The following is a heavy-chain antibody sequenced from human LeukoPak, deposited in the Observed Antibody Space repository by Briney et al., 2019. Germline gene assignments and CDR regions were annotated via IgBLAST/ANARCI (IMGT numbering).Heavy chain of an antibody. V-gene: IGHV4-34*01. D-gene: IGHD5-24*01. CDR3: ARGRRWLQFLYFDY. Sequence: SETLSLICAVYGGSFSGYYWSWIRQPPGKGLEWIGEINHSGSTNYNPSLKSRVTISVDTSKNQFSPKLSSVTAADTAVYYCARGRRWLQFLYFDYWGQGTLVTVSS. J-gene: IGHJ4*02. CDR1: GGSFSGYY. CDR2: INHSGST.